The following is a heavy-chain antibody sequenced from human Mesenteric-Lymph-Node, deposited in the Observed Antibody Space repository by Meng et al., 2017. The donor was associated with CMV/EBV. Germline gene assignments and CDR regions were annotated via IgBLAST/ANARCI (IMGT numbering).Heavy chain of an antibody. CDR2: ITGSGGST. D-gene: IGHD6-13*01. CDR1: GFTFSSYA. Sequence: GESLKISCAASGFTFSSYAMHWVRQAPGKGLEWVFAITGSGGSTYYADSVKGRFTISRDNSKNTLYLQMNSLRAEDTAVYYCASSIAAAGSPFDYWGQGTLVTVSS. J-gene: IGHJ4*02. CDR3: ASSIAAAGSPFDY. V-gene: IGHV3-23*01.